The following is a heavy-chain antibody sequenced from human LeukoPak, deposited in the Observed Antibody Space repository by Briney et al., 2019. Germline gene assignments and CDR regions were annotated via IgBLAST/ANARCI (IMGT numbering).Heavy chain of an antibody. CDR3: AKGGGSGSYFLYFDY. J-gene: IGHJ4*02. Sequence: GGSLRLSCAASGFNTNKYAMTWVRQAPRKGLEWVSGISLSGDDTYYADSVKGRFIISRDDSKNTLYLQMNSLRVEDTAVYYCAKGGGSGSYFLYFDYWGQGTLVTVSS. D-gene: IGHD1-26*01. CDR1: GFNTNKYA. V-gene: IGHV3-23*01. CDR2: ISLSGDDT.